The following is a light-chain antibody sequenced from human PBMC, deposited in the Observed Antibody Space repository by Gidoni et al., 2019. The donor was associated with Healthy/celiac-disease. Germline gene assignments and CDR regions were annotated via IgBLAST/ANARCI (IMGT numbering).Light chain of an antibody. J-gene: IGLJ2*01. Sequence: SYELTQQPAVSVSPGQTARITCSGDALPKQYADGYQQKPGQAPVLVIYKDSERPSGIPERFSGSSSWTTVTLTISGVQAEDDADYYCQSADSSGTYVVFGGGTKLTVL. CDR2: KDS. V-gene: IGLV3-25*03. CDR3: QSADSSGTYVV. CDR1: ALPKQY.